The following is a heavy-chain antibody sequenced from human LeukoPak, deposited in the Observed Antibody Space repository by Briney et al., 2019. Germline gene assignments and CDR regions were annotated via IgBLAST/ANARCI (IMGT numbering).Heavy chain of an antibody. CDR3: ARVTVTTPNWFDP. V-gene: IGHV4-34*01. D-gene: IGHD4-17*01. J-gene: IGHJ5*02. CDR2: INHSGST. Sequence: PSETLSLTCAVYGGSFSCYYWSWIRQPPGKGLEWIGEINHSGSTNYNPSLKSRVTISVDTSKNQFSLKLSSVTAADTAVYYCARVTVTTPNWFDPWGQGTLVTVSS. CDR1: GGSFSCYY.